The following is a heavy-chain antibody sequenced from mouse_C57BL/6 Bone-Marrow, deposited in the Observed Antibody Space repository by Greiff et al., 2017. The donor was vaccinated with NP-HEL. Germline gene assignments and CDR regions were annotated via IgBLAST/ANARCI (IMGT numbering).Heavy chain of an antibody. D-gene: IGHD2-5*01. V-gene: IGHV5-9*01. J-gene: IGHJ1*03. CDR2: ISGGGGNT. Sequence: EVKVVESGGGLVKPGGSLKLSCTASGFTFSSYTMSWVRQTPEKRLEWVATISGGGGNTYYPDSVKGRFTISRDNAKNTLYLQMSSLRSEDTALYYCARHGSNYFYWYFDVWGTGTTVTVSS. CDR3: ARHGSNYFYWYFDV. CDR1: GFTFSSYT.